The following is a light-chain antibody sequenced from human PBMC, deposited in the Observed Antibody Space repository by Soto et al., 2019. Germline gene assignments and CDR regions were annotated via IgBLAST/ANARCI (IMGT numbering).Light chain of an antibody. J-gene: IGKJ1*01. CDR2: AAS. V-gene: IGKV1-27*01. Sequence: DIQMTQSPSSLSASVGDRVTITCRASQGISTYLVWYQQKPGTVPKLLIFAASTLQSGVPSRFSGSGSGTDFTLTISSLQPADVATYYCQHYNGAPWTFGQGTKVEIK. CDR1: QGISTY. CDR3: QHYNGAPWT.